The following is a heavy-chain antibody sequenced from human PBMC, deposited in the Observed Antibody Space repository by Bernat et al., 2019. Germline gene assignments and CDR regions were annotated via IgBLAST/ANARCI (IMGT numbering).Heavy chain of an antibody. CDR1: GFTFSSYA. V-gene: IGHV3-64*01. Sequence: EVQLVESGGGLVQPGGSLRLSCAASGFTFSSYAMHWVRQAPGKGLEYVSAISSNGGSTYYANSVKGRFTISRANSKNTLYLHMDGRGAEDMDVYYCAKTRRGAYYFGYWGQGTLVTVSS. CDR2: ISSNGGST. CDR3: AKTRRGAYYFGY. D-gene: IGHD3-10*01. J-gene: IGHJ4*02.